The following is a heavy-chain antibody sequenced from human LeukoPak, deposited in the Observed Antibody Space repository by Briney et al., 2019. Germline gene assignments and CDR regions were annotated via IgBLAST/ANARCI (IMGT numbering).Heavy chain of an antibody. CDR2: IYSGGST. V-gene: IGHV3-53*01. D-gene: IGHD6-13*01. CDR3: ARDLAAALDY. CDR1: GFTVSSNY. Sequence: GGSLRLSCAASGFTVSSNYMSWVRQAPGKELEWVSVIYSGGSTYYADSVKGRFTISRDNSKNTLYLQMNSLRAEDTAVYYCARDLAAALDYWGQGTLVTVSS. J-gene: IGHJ4*02.